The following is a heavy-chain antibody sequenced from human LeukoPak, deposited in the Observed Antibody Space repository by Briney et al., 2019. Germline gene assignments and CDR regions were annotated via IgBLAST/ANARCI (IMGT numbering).Heavy chain of an antibody. CDR2: IYPDDSDA. CDR1: EYSFTAYW. V-gene: IGHV5-51*01. D-gene: IGHD6-13*01. Sequence: GESLKISCKASEYSFTAYWIAWVRQMPGKGLEWIGIIYPDDSDARHSPSFQGQVTISADKSINTAYLEWNSLEASDTAMYYCARPQTSSWYFDSWGQGTLVTVSS. J-gene: IGHJ4*02. CDR3: ARPQTSSWYFDS.